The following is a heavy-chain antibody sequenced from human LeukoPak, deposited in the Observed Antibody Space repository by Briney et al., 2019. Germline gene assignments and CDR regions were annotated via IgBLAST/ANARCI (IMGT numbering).Heavy chain of an antibody. CDR2: ISSSSSYI. CDR3: AKSMATSFDY. V-gene: IGHV3-21*04. D-gene: IGHD2/OR15-2a*01. Sequence: PGGSLRLSCAASGFTFSSYSMNWVRQAPGKGLEWVSSISSSSSYIYYADSVKGRFTISRDNSKNTLYLQMNSLRAEDTAVYYCAKSMATSFDYWGQGTLVTVSS. J-gene: IGHJ4*02. CDR1: GFTFSSYS.